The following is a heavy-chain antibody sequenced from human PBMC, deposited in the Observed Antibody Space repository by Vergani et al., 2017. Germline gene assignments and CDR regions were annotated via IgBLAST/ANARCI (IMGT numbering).Heavy chain of an antibody. V-gene: IGHV4-61*02. D-gene: IGHD3/OR15-3a*01. CDR1: GVSMQSGSFY. CDR2: VYPSGTT. CDR3: ARGETRTDWFDP. J-gene: IGHJ5*02. Sequence: QVQLQESGPGLVKPSQTLSLTCTVSGVSMQSGSFYWTWIRQTAERRLEWMGRVYPSGTTNYNPSLNGRVTIFVDKSKNILSLRLNSVTAADTAVYYCARGETRTDWFDPWGQGTLVTVSS.